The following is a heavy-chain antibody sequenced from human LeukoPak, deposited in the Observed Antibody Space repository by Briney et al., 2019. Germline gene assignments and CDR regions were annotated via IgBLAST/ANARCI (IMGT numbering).Heavy chain of an antibody. CDR2: IKEDGSEN. J-gene: IGHJ4*02. D-gene: IGHD1-1*01. Sequence: PGGYLRLSCAASGFTFSRYWMTWVRQAPGKGLEWVANIKEDGSENSYVEPVKGRFTISRDNAKNSLYLQLNSLRAEDTAVYFCARQRYSDYWGQGTLVTVSS. V-gene: IGHV3-7*01. CDR1: GFTFSRYW. CDR3: ARQRYSDY.